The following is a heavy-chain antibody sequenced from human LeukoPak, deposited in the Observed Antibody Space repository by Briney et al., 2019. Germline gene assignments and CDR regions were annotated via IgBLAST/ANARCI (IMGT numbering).Heavy chain of an antibody. J-gene: IGHJ5*02. CDR1: GCTFSSYA. V-gene: IGHV1-69*06. D-gene: IGHD3-10*01. CDR2: IIPIFGTA. Sequence: SVKVSCKASGCTFSSYAISWVRQAPGQGLEWMGGIIPIFGTANYAQKFQGRVTITADKSTSTAYMELSSLRSEDTAVYYCARALLWFGELSNWFDPWGQGTLVTVSS. CDR3: ARALLWFGELSNWFDP.